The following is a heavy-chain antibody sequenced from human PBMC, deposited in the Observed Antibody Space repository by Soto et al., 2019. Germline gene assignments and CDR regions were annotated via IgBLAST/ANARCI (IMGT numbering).Heavy chain of an antibody. CDR1: GYTLTELS. Sequence: ASVKVSCKVSGYTLTELSMHWVRQAPGKGLEWMGGFDPEDGETIYAQKLQGRVTMTKDTSTDTAYMELSSLRSEDTAVYYCATWTGYIPDIAHYWGQGTLVTVSS. CDR2: FDPEDGET. V-gene: IGHV1-24*01. CDR3: ATWTGYIPDIAHY. J-gene: IGHJ4*02. D-gene: IGHD5-12*01.